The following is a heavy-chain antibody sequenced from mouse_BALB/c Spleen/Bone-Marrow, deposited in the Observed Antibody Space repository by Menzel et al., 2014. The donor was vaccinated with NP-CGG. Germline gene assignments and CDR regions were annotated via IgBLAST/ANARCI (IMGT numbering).Heavy chain of an antibody. Sequence: QVQLQQSGAELVRPGASVKLSCKASGYTFTNYWINWVKQRPGQGLEWIGNIYPSDSYTNYNQKFKDKATLTVDKSSTTAYMQLSSPTSEDSAVYYCTRGGSSPYYFDYWGQGSTLTVSS. CDR1: GYTFTNYW. V-gene: IGHV1-69*02. CDR2: IYPSDSYT. D-gene: IGHD1-1*01. J-gene: IGHJ2*01. CDR3: TRGGSSPYYFDY.